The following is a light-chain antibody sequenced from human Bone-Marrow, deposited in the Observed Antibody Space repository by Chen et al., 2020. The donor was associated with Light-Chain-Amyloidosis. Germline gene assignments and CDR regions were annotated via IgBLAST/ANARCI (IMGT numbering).Light chain of an antibody. Sequence: SYVLTQPSSVSVAPGQTATIACGGNNIGSTSVHWYQQTPGQAPLLVVYDDSDRPSGIPERLSGSNSGTTATLTISRVEAGDEADYYCQVWDKSSDRPVFGGGTKLTVI. CDR1: NIGSTS. CDR3: QVWDKSSDRPV. V-gene: IGLV3-21*02. J-gene: IGLJ3*02. CDR2: DDS.